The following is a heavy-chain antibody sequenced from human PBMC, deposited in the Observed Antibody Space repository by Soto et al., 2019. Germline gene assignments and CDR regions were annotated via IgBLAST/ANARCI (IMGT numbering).Heavy chain of an antibody. CDR1: GGSVSSGSYY. D-gene: IGHD4-17*01. CDR2: IYYSGST. Sequence: SETLSLTCTVSGGSVSSGSYYWSWIRQPPGKGLEWIGYIYYSGSTNYNPSLKSRVTISVDTSKNQFSLKLSSVTAADTAVYYCARVPLGLRSALDYWGQGTLVTVSS. V-gene: IGHV4-61*01. CDR3: ARVPLGLRSALDY. J-gene: IGHJ4*02.